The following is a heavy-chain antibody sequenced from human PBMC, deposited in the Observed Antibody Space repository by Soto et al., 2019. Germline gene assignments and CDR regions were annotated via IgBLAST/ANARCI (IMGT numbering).Heavy chain of an antibody. J-gene: IGHJ6*02. D-gene: IGHD1-20*01. CDR2: IKPDGSEQ. CDR1: EFTFDRYY. Sequence: GGSLRLSCAASEFTFDRYYMTWVRHAPGKGPEWVANIKPDGSEQYYVDSVKGRFTISRDNANNSLYLQMNSLRAEDTAVYFCARGNWNYYYGFDVWGQGTTVTVSS. CDR3: ARGNWNYYYGFDV. V-gene: IGHV3-7*01.